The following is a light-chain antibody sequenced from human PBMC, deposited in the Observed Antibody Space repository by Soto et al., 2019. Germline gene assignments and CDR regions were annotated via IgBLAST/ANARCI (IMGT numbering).Light chain of an antibody. CDR1: QGIRND. J-gene: IGKJ2*01. CDR2: AVS. CDR3: QQTYSELVYT. V-gene: IGKV1-39*01. Sequence: IQMTQSPSSLSASVGDRVTITCRASQGIRNDLDWFQQKPGKAPEVLIYAVSSLQIGVPSRFAGSGSGTDFTLTITDLRPEDSATYYCQQTYSELVYTFGRGTKVDIK.